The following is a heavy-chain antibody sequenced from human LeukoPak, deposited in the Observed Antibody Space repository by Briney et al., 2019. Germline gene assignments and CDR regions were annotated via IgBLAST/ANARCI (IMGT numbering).Heavy chain of an antibody. CDR3: AGGVSGGAYAHWFDP. J-gene: IGHJ5*02. CDR2: INHSGST. V-gene: IGHV4-34*01. D-gene: IGHD3-16*01. CDR1: GGSFSGYY. Sequence: SETLSLTCAVYGGSFSGYYWSWICHPPGKGLELNWEINHSGSTNYNPSLKSRVNISVDTSKNQFYLKLSSLIAARTAVYYRAGGVSGGAYAHWFDPWGQGTLVTVSS.